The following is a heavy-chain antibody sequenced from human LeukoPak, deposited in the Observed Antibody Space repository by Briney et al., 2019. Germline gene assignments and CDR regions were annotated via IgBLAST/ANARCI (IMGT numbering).Heavy chain of an antibody. CDR2: IYHSGST. V-gene: IGHV4-38-2*02. D-gene: IGHD3-22*01. Sequence: SETLCLICAVSGYSISSGYYWGWIRQPPGKGLEWIGSIYHSGSTYYNPSLKSRVTISVDTSKNQFSLKLSSVTAADTAVYYCARDGGDYDSSGYYYSFFDYWGQGTLVTVSS. J-gene: IGHJ4*02. CDR3: ARDGGDYDSSGYYYSFFDY. CDR1: GYSISSGYY.